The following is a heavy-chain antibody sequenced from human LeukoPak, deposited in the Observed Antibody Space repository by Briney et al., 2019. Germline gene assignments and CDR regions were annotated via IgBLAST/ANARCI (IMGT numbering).Heavy chain of an antibody. Sequence: ASVKVSCKASGYTFASYGISWLRQAPGQGLEWMGWISAYNGNTNYAQKLQGRVTMTTDTSTSTAYMELRSLRSDDTAVYYCARDLGGDGDPDYWGQGTLVTVSS. J-gene: IGHJ4*02. CDR1: GYTFASYG. V-gene: IGHV1-18*01. CDR2: ISAYNGNT. D-gene: IGHD2-21*01. CDR3: ARDLGGDGDPDY.